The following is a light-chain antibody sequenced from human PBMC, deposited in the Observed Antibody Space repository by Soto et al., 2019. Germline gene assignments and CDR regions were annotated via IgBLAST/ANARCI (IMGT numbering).Light chain of an antibody. V-gene: IGKV3-15*01. J-gene: IGKJ2*01. CDR1: PDISTN. CDR2: GAS. Sequence: EIVMTQSPATLSVSPGERAALSCRASPDISTNLAWYQHKPGQAPRLLIYGASTRASGIPARFSGSGSGTEFTLTISSLQSEDFAVYYCQQYNIWPNTFGQGTKLEIK. CDR3: QQYNIWPNT.